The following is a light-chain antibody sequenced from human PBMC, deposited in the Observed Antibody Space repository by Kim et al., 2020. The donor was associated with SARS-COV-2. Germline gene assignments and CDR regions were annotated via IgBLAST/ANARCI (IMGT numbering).Light chain of an antibody. Sequence: EVVLTQSPGTLSLSPGERATLSCRASQSVTSNYLAWYQQKPGQAPRLLIYDASSRATGIPDRFSGSGTGTDFTLIISRLEPEDFAVYYCQQYISSPFNFGPGTKLGI. CDR2: DAS. J-gene: IGKJ2*01. V-gene: IGKV3-20*01. CDR3: QQYISSPFN. CDR1: QSVTSNY.